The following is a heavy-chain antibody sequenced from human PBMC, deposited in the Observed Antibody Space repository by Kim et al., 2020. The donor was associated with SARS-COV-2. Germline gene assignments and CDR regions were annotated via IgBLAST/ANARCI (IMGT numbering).Heavy chain of an antibody. D-gene: IGHD5-18*01. V-gene: IGHV3-23*01. CDR1: GFTFSNYA. Sequence: GGSLRLSCAASGFTFSNYAMSWVRQAPGKGLEWVSTISGSGGNTYYADSMKGRFTISRDNSKNTLYLQVNSLRAEDTAVYYCAKDRRWVPYTYGHNWFDPWGQGTLVTVSS. J-gene: IGHJ5*02. CDR2: ISGSGGNT. CDR3: AKDRRWVPYTYGHNWFDP.